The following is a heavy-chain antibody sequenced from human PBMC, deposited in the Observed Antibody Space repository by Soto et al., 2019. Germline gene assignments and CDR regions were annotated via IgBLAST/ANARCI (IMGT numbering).Heavy chain of an antibody. CDR3: VAGYCGGAGCPNWFDP. Sequence: SETLSLTCVVSGDSISSTHWWTWVRQTPGKGLEWIGYIYHTGSTYYNPSLKSRVTISRDNAKNSLYLQMNSLRADDTAVYYCVAGYCGGAGCPNWFDPWGQGTLVTVSS. CDR2: IYHTGST. D-gene: IGHD2-21*01. CDR1: GDSISSTHW. V-gene: IGHV4-4*02. J-gene: IGHJ5*02.